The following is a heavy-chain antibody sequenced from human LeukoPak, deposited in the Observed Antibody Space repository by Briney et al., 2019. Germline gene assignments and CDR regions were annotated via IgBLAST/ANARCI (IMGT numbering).Heavy chain of an antibody. J-gene: IGHJ5*02. CDR1: GFTFSSYG. CDR3: ARGGSSGSRGWFDP. V-gene: IGHV3-33*01. Sequence: PGGSLRLSCAASGFTFSSYGMHWVRQAPGKGLEWVAVIWYDGRNKYYADSVKGRFTISRDNFKNTLYLQMNSLRAEDTAVYYCARGGSSGSRGWFDPWGQGTLVTVSS. D-gene: IGHD6-19*01. CDR2: IWYDGRNK.